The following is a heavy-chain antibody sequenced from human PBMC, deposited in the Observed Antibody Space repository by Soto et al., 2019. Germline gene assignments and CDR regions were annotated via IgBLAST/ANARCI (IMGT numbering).Heavy chain of an antibody. J-gene: IGHJ4*02. Sequence: SETLSLTCTVSGGSISSSSYYWGWIRQPPGKGLEWIGSIYYSGSTYYNPSLKSRVTISVDTSKNQFSLKLSSVTAADTAVYYCARVGGFGATTIDYWGQGTLVTISS. D-gene: IGHD3-10*01. CDR1: GGSISSSSYY. V-gene: IGHV4-39*01. CDR3: ARVGGFGATTIDY. CDR2: IYYSGST.